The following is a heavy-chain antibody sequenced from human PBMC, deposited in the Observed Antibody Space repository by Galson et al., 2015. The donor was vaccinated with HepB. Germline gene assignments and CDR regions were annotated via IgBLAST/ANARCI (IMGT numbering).Heavy chain of an antibody. J-gene: IGHJ4*02. D-gene: IGHD3-22*01. Sequence: SVKVSCKGSGYTLTELSMHWVRQAPGKGLEWMGGFDPEDGETIYAQKFQGRVTMTEDTSTDTAYMELSSLRSEDTAVYYCATSDSSVYCYGYWGQGTLVTVYS. CDR1: GYTLTELS. CDR2: FDPEDGET. V-gene: IGHV1-24*01. CDR3: ATSDSSVYCYGY.